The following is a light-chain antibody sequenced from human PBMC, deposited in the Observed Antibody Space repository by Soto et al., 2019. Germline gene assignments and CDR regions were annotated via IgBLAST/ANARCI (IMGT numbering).Light chain of an antibody. CDR3: AAWDDSLNGLV. V-gene: IGLV1-44*01. CDR1: SSNIGPNA. CDR2: NNN. Sequence: QSVLTQPPSASGTPGQKATISCSGSSSNIGPNAVNWYQQLPGTAPKLRLYNNNQRPSGVSDRFSGSKSGTSASLAISGLQSDDEADYHCAAWDDSLNGLVFGTGTKLTVL. J-gene: IGLJ1*01.